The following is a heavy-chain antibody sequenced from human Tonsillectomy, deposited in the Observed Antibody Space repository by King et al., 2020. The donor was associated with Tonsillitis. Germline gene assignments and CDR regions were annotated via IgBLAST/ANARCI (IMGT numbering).Heavy chain of an antibody. CDR3: ARSAAGNSYYYGSDV. V-gene: IGHV1-8*01. CDR1: GYTFTSYD. Sequence: VQLVESGAEVKKPGASVKVSCKASGYTFTSYDFTWVRQATGQGLEWMGWMNPNSGNTAYAQKFQGRLTVTRNTSISTAYMELSRLSSEDTAVYYCARSAAGNSYYYGSDVWGQGTTVTVSS. CDR2: MNPNSGNT. D-gene: IGHD6-13*01. J-gene: IGHJ6*02.